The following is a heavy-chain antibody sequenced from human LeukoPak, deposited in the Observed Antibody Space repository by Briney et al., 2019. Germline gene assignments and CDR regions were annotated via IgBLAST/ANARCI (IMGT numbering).Heavy chain of an antibody. D-gene: IGHD2-2*02. CDR3: ARVHITSDGYCSSTSCYTVLHPLGG. V-gene: IGHV1-2*02. Sequence: ASVKVSCKASGYTFTGYYMHWVRQAPGQGLEWMGWINPNSGGTNYAQKFQGRVTMTRDTSISTAYMELSRLRSDDTAVYYCARVHITSDGYCSSTSCYTVLHPLGGWGQGTLVTVSS. CDR2: INPNSGGT. J-gene: IGHJ4*02. CDR1: GYTFTGYY.